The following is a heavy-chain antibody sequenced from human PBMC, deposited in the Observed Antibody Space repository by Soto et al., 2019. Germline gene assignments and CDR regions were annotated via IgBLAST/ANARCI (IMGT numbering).Heavy chain of an antibody. CDR1: GYSFTSYW. V-gene: IGHV5-51*01. D-gene: IGHD2-15*01. J-gene: IGHJ4*02. CDR2: IYPGDSDT. CDR3: ARVLATRTLFDPRNRAFLLGY. Sequence: PGESLKISCKGSGYSFTSYWIGWVRQMPGKGLEWMGIIYPGDSDTRYSPSFQGQVTISADKSISTAYLQWSSLKASDTAMYYCARVLATRTLFDPRNRAFLLGYWGQGTLVTVSS.